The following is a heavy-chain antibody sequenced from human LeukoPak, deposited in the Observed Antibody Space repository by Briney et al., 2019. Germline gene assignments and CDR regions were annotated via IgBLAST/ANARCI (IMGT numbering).Heavy chain of an antibody. CDR2: ISYVGSNK. Sequence: GGALRLSCAASGFTFSSYGMHWVRQAPGKGLEWVAVISYVGSNKYYADSVKGRFTISRDNSKNTLYLQMNSLRAEDTAVYYCAKGSELQIDYWGQGTLVTVSS. CDR1: GFTFSSYG. D-gene: IGHD3-10*01. CDR3: AKGSELQIDY. V-gene: IGHV3-30*18. J-gene: IGHJ4*02.